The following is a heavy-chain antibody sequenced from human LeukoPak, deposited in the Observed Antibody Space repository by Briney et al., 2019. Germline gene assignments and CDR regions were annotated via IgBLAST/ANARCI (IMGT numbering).Heavy chain of an antibody. V-gene: IGHV4-61*02. J-gene: IGHJ4*02. D-gene: IGHD3-9*01. Sequence: SETLSLTCTVSGGSISSGSYYWSWIRQPAGKGLEWIGRIYTSGSTNYNPSLKSRVTISVDTSKNQFSLKLSSVTAADTAVYYCAGLNYDILTGDYWGQGTLVTVSS. CDR1: GGSISSGSYY. CDR3: AGLNYDILTGDY. CDR2: IYTSGST.